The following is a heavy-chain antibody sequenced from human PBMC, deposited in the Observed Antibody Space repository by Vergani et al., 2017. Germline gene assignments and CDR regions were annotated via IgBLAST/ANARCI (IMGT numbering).Heavy chain of an antibody. CDR1: GIIFSSQW. V-gene: IGHV3-7*01. CDR3: ARGPPSEY. Sequence: EVDLVESGGGVVQPGGSLRLSCAASGIIFSSQWMSWVRQAPGKGLEWVANIKQDGSEQYYVDSVKGRFTISRDNAKNSLYLQLSSLRVEDTAIYYCARGPPSEYWGQGTLVTVSS. J-gene: IGHJ4*02. CDR2: IKQDGSEQ.